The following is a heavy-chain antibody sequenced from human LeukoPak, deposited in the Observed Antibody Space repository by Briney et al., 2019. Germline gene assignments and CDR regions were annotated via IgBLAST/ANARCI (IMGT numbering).Heavy chain of an antibody. Sequence: SETLSPTCTVSGGSISSYYWSWLRQPPGKGVEWIGYMFYTGSTNYSPSLKRRVNISVEMYKKQFSLNLSSVTAADTAVYYCARHDRLNWFDPWGQGTLVTVSS. CDR1: GGSISSYY. J-gene: IGHJ5*02. D-gene: IGHD1-1*01. CDR3: ARHDRLNWFDP. V-gene: IGHV4-59*01. CDR2: MFYTGST.